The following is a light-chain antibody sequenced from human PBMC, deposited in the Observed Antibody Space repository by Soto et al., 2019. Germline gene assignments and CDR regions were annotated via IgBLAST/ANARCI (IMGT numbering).Light chain of an antibody. V-gene: IGKV3-20*01. CDR1: ESVSSSY. CDR2: GAS. Sequence: EIVWTQAPGRLSESTGERATLCCRASESVSSSYLAWYQQKPGQAPRPLISGASSRATGISVRSSGSVCGSDLALTISRTDPSDLDVYYSELYFSCSSCTFGQGTKVDI. J-gene: IGKJ1*01. CDR3: ELYFSCSSCT.